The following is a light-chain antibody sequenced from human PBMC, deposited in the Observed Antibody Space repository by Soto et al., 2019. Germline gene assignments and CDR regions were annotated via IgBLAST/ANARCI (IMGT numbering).Light chain of an antibody. CDR3: SAYTARSTLG. J-gene: IGLJ3*02. Sequence: QSVLTQPASVSGSARQSITISCSGTMRDVGAYNLVSRYQQHPGTAPKLILYEVRNRPSGISSRFSASRSGNTASLTISGLQSEDEGDYYCSAYTARSTLGFGGGTKVTVL. V-gene: IGLV2-14*01. CDR2: EVR. CDR1: MRDVGAYNL.